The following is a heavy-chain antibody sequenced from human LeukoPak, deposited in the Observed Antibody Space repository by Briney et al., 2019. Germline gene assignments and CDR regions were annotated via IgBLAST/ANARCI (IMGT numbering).Heavy chain of an antibody. J-gene: IGHJ1*01. CDR1: GFTFSSYS. V-gene: IGHV3-48*01. CDR3: AGDHEQWLVYPEYFQH. CDR2: ISSSSSTT. Sequence: GGSLRLSCAASGFTFSSYSMNWVRQAPGKGLEWVSYISSSSSTTYYADSVKGRFTISRDNAKNSLYLQMNSLRAEDTAVYYCAGDHEQWLVYPEYFQHWGQGTLVTVSS. D-gene: IGHD6-19*01.